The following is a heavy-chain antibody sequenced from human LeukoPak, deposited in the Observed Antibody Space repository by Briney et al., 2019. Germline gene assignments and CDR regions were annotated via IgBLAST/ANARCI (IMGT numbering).Heavy chain of an antibody. CDR1: GFTFSGSA. CDR3: AKTPYLSSLDY. Sequence: GGSLRLSCAASGFTFSGSAMHWVRQASGKGLEWVGRIRSKANSYATAYAASVKGRFTISRDDSKNTAYLQMNSLKTEDTAVYYCAKTPYLSSLDYWGQGTLVTVSS. V-gene: IGHV3-73*01. D-gene: IGHD3-16*02. J-gene: IGHJ4*02. CDR2: IRSKANSYAT.